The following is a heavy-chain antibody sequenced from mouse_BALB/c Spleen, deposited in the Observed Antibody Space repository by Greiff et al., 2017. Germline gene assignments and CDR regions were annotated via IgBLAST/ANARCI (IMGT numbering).Heavy chain of an antibody. V-gene: IGHV1S137*01. CDR3: ARGGVLRPLAY. Sequence: VQLLQSGADLVRPGVSVKISCTGSGYTFTDYAMHWVKQSHAKSLEWIGVISTYYGDASYTQKFKGKTTMTVDKTSSTAYMELTRLTSEDSAIYYCARGGVLRPLAYWGQGTLVTVSA. CDR1: GYTFTDYA. CDR2: ISTYYGDA. J-gene: IGHJ3*01. D-gene: IGHD1-2*01.